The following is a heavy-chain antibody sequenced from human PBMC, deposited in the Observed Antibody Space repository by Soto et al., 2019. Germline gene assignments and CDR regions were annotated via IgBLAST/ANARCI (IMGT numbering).Heavy chain of an antibody. J-gene: IGHJ5*02. Sequence: ASVKVSCKVSGYTFTELSRHKVRKAPRKGLESMGVFDPEDGERIYAQKFQGRVTITSETSPSTVYMDLRGLTSEDTAVYYCARSSGGVFGRLLELANWLAPWG. CDR3: ARSSGGVFGRLLELANWLAP. CDR2: FDPEDGER. D-gene: IGHD3-16*01. V-gene: IGHV1-24*01. CDR1: GYTFTELS.